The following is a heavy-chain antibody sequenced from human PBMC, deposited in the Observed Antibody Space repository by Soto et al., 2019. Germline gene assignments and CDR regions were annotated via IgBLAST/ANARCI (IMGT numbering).Heavy chain of an antibody. CDR2: IKGAASTT. Sequence: EVQLVESGGGLVQPGGSLRLSCEASGFTFSNYWIHWVRQAPGKGLVWLSRIKGAASTTNYADSVMGRFTISRDNAKNTLYLQRNSLRAEDTAVYYRARGGRGYYYMDVGGKGITVTGAS. V-gene: IGHV3-74*01. CDR1: GFTFSNYW. CDR3: ARGGRGYYYMDV. J-gene: IGHJ6*03.